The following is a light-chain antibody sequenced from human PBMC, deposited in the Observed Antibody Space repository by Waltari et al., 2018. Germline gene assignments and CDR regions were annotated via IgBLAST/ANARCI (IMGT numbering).Light chain of an antibody. Sequence: QSVLTQPPSVSGAPGQRVTISCTGSSSNIGASYDVHWYQHLPGSAPNLLIHNNNHPPSGVPDRFSGSKSGTSASLAITGLQTEDAADYYCQSYDNSLSGSGVFGTGTKVTVL. CDR2: NNN. CDR3: QSYDNSLSGSGV. V-gene: IGLV1-40*01. J-gene: IGLJ1*01. CDR1: SSNIGASYD.